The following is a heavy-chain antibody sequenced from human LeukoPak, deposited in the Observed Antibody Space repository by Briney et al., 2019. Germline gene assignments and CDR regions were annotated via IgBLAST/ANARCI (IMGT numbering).Heavy chain of an antibody. V-gene: IGHV3-21*01. CDR1: GFTFSSYS. D-gene: IGHD3-22*01. CDR3: AKDFTYYDSSGYYKYYYYYYYMDV. J-gene: IGHJ6*03. Sequence: PGGSLRLSCAASGFTFSSYSMNWVRQAPGKGLEWDSSISSSSSYIYYADSVKGRFTISRDNAKNSLYLQMNSLRAEDTAVYYCAKDFTYYDSSGYYKYYYYYYYMDVWGKGTTVTISS. CDR2: ISSSSSYI.